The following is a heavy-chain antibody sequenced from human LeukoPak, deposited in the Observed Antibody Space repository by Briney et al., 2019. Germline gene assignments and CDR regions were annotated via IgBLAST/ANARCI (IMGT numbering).Heavy chain of an antibody. CDR2: INPNSGGT. D-gene: IGHD6-19*01. CDR1: GYTFTGYY. CDR3: ARCPSGWYLFDY. J-gene: IGHJ4*02. V-gene: IGHV1-2*04. Sequence: ASVNVPRKASGYTFTGYYMHWVRHAPGQGLEWMGWINPNSGGTNYAQKFQGWVTMTRDTSISTAYMELSRLRSDDAAVYYCARCPSGWYLFDYWGQGTLVTVSS.